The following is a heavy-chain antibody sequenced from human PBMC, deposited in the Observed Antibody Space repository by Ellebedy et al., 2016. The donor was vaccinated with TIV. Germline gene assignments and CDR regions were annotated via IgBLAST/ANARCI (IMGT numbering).Heavy chain of an antibody. CDR1: GFTFSDYY. D-gene: IGHD2-8*01. Sequence: PGGSLRLSCAASGFTFSDYYMSWIRQAPGKGLEWISHISSSSSYTKYADSVKGRFTISRDNAKNSLSLQMNSLRVEDTAVYYCATGYAQNGQWGQGTLVTVSS. V-gene: IGHV3-11*06. J-gene: IGHJ4*02. CDR3: ATGYAQNGQ. CDR2: ISSSSSYT.